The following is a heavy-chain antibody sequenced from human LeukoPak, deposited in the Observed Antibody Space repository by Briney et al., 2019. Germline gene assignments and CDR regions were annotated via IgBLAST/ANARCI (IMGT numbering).Heavy chain of an antibody. V-gene: IGHV4-34*01. Sequence: SETLSLTCAVYGGSFSGYYWSWLRQPPGKGLEWIGEINHSGSTNYNPSLKSRVTISVDTYKNQFSLKLSSVAAADTAVYYCARRRGYSYGPNTYYYYMDVWGKGTTVTVSS. CDR1: GGSFSGYY. CDR2: INHSGST. D-gene: IGHD5-18*01. CDR3: ARRRGYSYGPNTYYYYMDV. J-gene: IGHJ6*03.